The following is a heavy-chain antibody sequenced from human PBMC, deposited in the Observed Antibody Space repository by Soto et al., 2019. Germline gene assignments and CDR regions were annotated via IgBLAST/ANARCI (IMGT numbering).Heavy chain of an antibody. CDR2: IYSGGST. CDR1: GFTVSSNY. D-gene: IGHD3-10*01. J-gene: IGHJ6*02. V-gene: IGHV3-53*01. Sequence: GGSLRLSCAASGFTVSSNYMSWVRQAPGKGLEWVSVIYSGGSTYYADSVKGRFTISRDNSKNTLYLQMNSLRAEDTAVYYCARDDGGSGHYYYGMDVWGQGTTVTVSS. CDR3: ARDDGGSGHYYYGMDV.